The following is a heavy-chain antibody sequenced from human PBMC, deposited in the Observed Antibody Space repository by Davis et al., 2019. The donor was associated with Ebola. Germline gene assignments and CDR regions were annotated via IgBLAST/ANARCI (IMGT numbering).Heavy chain of an antibody. CDR2: ISSSSSYI. D-gene: IGHD2-15*01. CDR1: GFTFSSYA. CDR3: ARDKGYCSGGSCLDYYYYGMDV. V-gene: IGHV3-21*01. J-gene: IGHJ6*02. Sequence: PGGSLRLSCAASGFTFSSYAMHWVRQAPGKGLEWVSSISSSSSYIYYADSVKGRFTISRDNAKNSLYLQMNSLRAEDTAVYYCARDKGYCSGGSCLDYYYYGMDVWGQGTTVTVSS.